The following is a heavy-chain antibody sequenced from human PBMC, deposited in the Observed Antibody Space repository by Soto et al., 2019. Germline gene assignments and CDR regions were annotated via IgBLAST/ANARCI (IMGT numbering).Heavy chain of an antibody. V-gene: IGHV3-33*05. J-gene: IGHJ1*01. Sequence: ESGGGVVQPGSSLRVYCVGSGFTFRSYVIHWVRQAPGKGLEWVALTSYDGSNKYYDDSVRGRFTISRDNSRNTVDLQMDSLRLEDTALYYCARWGTTGGLDVWGQGTLVSVSS. CDR3: ARWGTTGGLDV. CDR1: GFTFRSYV. CDR2: TSYDGSNK. D-gene: IGHD3-16*01.